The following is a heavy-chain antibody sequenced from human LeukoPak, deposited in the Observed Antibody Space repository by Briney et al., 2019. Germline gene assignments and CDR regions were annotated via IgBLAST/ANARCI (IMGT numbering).Heavy chain of an antibody. CDR2: INHSGST. CDR3: ARPSGWNEFDP. D-gene: IGHD1-1*01. Sequence: PSETLSLTCAVYGGSFSGYYWSWIRQPPGKGLEWIGEINHSGSTNYNPSLKSRITISVDTSKNQFSLKLSSVTAADTAVYYCARPSGWNEFDPWGQGTLVTVSS. J-gene: IGHJ5*02. CDR1: GGSFSGYY. V-gene: IGHV4-34*01.